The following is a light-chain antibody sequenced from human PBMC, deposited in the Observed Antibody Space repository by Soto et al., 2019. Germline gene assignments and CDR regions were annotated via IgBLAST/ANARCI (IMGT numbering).Light chain of an antibody. Sequence: QSVLTQPASVSGSPGQSITISCTGTSSDVGSYNYVSWYQQHPGKAPKLMIYDVSNRPSGVSNRFSGSKSGNTASLTISGLQAEDEADYYCSSYTSSSTPEVFGGGTQLTVL. J-gene: IGLJ2*01. CDR2: DVS. V-gene: IGLV2-14*01. CDR3: SSYTSSSTPEV. CDR1: SSDVGSYNY.